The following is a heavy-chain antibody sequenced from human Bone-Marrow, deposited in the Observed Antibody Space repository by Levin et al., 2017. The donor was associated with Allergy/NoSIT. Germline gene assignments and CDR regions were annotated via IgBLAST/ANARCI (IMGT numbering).Heavy chain of an antibody. J-gene: IGHJ4*02. CDR3: ARPSPSYYGSGSLHY. CDR2: ISAYNGNT. Sequence: ASVKVSCKASGYTFTSYGISWVRQAPGQGLEWMGWISAYNGNTNYAQKLQGRVTMTTDTSTSTAYMELRSLRSDDTAVYYCARPSPSYYGSGSLHYWGQGTLVTVSS. D-gene: IGHD3-10*01. V-gene: IGHV1-18*01. CDR1: GYTFTSYG.